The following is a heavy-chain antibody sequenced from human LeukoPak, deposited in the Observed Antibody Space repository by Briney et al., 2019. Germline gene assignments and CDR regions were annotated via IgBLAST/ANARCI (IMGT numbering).Heavy chain of an antibody. CDR1: GFTFSSYS. J-gene: IGHJ4*02. D-gene: IGHD5-24*01. V-gene: IGHV3-48*01. CDR3: AGSRDGYNYGY. CDR2: ISSSSSTI. Sequence: GGSLRLSCAASGFTFSSYSMNWVRQAPGKGLEWVSYISSSSSTIYYADSVKGRFTISRDNAKNSLYLQMNSLRAEDTAVYYCAGSRDGYNYGYWGQGTLVTVSS.